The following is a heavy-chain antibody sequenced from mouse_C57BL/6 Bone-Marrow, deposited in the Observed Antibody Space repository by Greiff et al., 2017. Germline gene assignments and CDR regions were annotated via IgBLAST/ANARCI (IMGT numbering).Heavy chain of an antibody. CDR3: ARGDYYAMDY. V-gene: IGHV1-81*01. CDR2: IYPRSGNT. Sequence: QVHVKQSGAELARPGASVKLSCKASGYTFTSYGISWVKQRTGQGLEWIGEIYPRSGNTYYNEQFKGKATLTADKSSSTAYMELRSRTSEDSAVYFCARGDYYAMDYWGQGTSVTVSS. CDR1: GYTFTSYG. J-gene: IGHJ4*01.